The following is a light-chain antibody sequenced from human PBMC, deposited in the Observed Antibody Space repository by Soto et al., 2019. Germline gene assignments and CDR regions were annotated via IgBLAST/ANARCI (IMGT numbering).Light chain of an antibody. V-gene: IGKV1-39*01. CDR2: AAS. Sequence: DIQMTQSPSSLSASVGDRVTITCRASQSISSYLNWNQQKPGKAPKLLIYAASSLQSGVPSRFSGSGSGTDFTLTISSLQPEDFATYYCQQSYGTPLTFGGGTKVEIK. J-gene: IGKJ4*01. CDR1: QSISSY. CDR3: QQSYGTPLT.